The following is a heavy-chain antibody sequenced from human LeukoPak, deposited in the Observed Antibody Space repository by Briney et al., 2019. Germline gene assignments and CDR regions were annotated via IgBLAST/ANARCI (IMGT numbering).Heavy chain of an antibody. CDR3: ARLADYDSSGYLSY. CDR2: INASGGSA. Sequence: ASVTVSCQASGYTLHRYYMHWLRQAPGPALEGMGIINASGGSARYAQKFQGRVTMTRDTSTSTVYMEVSSLRSEDTAVYYCARLADYDSSGYLSYWGQGTLVTVSS. V-gene: IGHV1-46*02. CDR1: GYTLHRYY. J-gene: IGHJ4*02. D-gene: IGHD3-22*01.